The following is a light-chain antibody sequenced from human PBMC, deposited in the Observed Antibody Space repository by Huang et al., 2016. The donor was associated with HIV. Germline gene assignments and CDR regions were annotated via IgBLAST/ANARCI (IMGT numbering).Light chain of an antibody. V-gene: IGKV1-39*01. Sequence: DIQMTQSPSSLSASVGDRVTITCRASQSISSYLNWYQQKPGKAPKRLIYSASSLQSGGPSMFSGSGSGTDFTLTISSLQPEDFATYYCQQSYSTPLTFGGGTKVEIK. J-gene: IGKJ4*01. CDR1: QSISSY. CDR3: QQSYSTPLT. CDR2: SAS.